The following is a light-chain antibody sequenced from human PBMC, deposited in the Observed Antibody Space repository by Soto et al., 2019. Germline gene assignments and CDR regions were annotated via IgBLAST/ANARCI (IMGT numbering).Light chain of an antibody. CDR1: QSVTSN. V-gene: IGKV3-15*01. J-gene: IGKJ1*01. CDR2: GAS. CDR3: QQSYSTPVT. Sequence: ELVMTQSPATVSVSPGERATLTCRASQSVTSNVAWYQQKPGQAPRLLIYGASSRATGIPARFSGSGSGTEFTLTISSLQSEDFATYYCQQSYSTPVTFGQGTKVEIK.